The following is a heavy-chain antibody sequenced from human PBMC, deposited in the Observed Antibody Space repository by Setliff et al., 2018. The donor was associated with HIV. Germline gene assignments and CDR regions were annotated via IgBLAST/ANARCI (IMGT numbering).Heavy chain of an antibody. CDR3: ASGKGVRGVIMRGGLDV. J-gene: IGHJ6*04. D-gene: IGHD3-10*01. CDR1: GHPFSNYD. CDR2: TNPNSGAT. Sequence: ASVKVSCKTSGHPFSNYDIIWVRRATGQGLEWMGWTNPNSGATGYAQKFKDRFIMTRDTSISTAYMELSSLTSEDTAVYYCASGKGVRGVIMRGGLDVWGKGTTVTVSS. V-gene: IGHV1-8*01.